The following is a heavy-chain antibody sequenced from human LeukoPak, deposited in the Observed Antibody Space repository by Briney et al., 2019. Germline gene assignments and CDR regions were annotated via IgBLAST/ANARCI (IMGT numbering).Heavy chain of an antibody. J-gene: IGHJ4*02. CDR2: ISGSGGST. D-gene: IGHD3-10*01. Sequence: PGGSLRLSCAASGFTFSSYAMSWVRQAPGKGLEWGSDISGSGGSTYYADSVKGRFTISRDNSKNTLYLQMNSLRAEDTAVYYCATDYYGSGSTYYWGQGTLVTVSS. CDR1: GFTFSSYA. V-gene: IGHV3-23*01. CDR3: ATDYYGSGSTYY.